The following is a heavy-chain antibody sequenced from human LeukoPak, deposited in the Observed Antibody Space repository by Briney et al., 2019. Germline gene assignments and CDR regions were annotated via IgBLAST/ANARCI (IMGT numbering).Heavy chain of an antibody. J-gene: IGHJ5*02. Sequence: SGPTLAKPTQTLTLTCTFSGFSLSTSGVGVGWIRQPPGKALEWLALIYWNDDKRYSPSLKSRLTITKDTSKNQVVLTMTNMDPVDTATYYCAHSLYYYDSSGYYWGFDPWGQGTLVTVSS. CDR2: IYWNDDK. CDR1: GFSLSTSGVG. D-gene: IGHD3-22*01. V-gene: IGHV2-5*01. CDR3: AHSLYYYDSSGYYWGFDP.